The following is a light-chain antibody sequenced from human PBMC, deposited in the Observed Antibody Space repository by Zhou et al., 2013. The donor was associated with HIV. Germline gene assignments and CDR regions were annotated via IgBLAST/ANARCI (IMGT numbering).Light chain of an antibody. CDR3: QHYGGSAT. Sequence: EIVMTQSPATLSVSPGETATLSCRASQSVSSNLAWYQQKPGQAPRLLIYGASSRATGIPDRISGSGSGTDFSLTIARLEPEDFAVYYCQHYGGSATFGGGTTVEIK. J-gene: IGKJ4*01. CDR2: GAS. CDR1: QSVSSN. V-gene: IGKV3-20*01.